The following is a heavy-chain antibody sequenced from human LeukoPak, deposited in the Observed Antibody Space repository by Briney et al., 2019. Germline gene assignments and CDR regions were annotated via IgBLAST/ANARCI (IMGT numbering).Heavy chain of an antibody. CDR3: ARDPAVIDY. J-gene: IGHJ4*02. CDR2: IKQDGSEK. CDR1: GFTFSSYW. Sequence: PAGSLRLSCAASGFTFSSYWRSLVRQAPGKGLEWMANIKQDGSEKYYVDSVKGRFTISRDNAKNSLYLQMNTLRAEDTAVYYCARDPAVIDYWGQGTLVTVSS. D-gene: IGHD3-22*01. V-gene: IGHV3-7*01.